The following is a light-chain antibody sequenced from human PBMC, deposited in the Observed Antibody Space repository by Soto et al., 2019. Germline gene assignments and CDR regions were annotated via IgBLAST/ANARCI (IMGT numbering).Light chain of an antibody. J-gene: IGLJ1*01. Sequence: QSVLTQPTSVSGSPGQPITISCTGNHNDIGTYDYVSWYQQHPGRAPRLLIYGVTTRPSGISDRFSASKSGLTASLTISGLQPEDEADYYCSSFTSDRIYVFGPGTKLTVL. CDR3: SSFTSDRIYV. CDR1: HNDIGTYDY. V-gene: IGLV2-14*03. CDR2: GVT.